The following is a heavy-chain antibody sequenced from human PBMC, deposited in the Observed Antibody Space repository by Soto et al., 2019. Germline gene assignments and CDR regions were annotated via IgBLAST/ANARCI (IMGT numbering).Heavy chain of an antibody. CDR1: GGSISSYY. Sequence: SETLSPTCTVSGGSISSYYWSWIRQPPGKGLGWVGYIYYSGSTNYNPSLKSRVTISVDTSKNQFSLKLSSVTAADPAVYYCARTGSSSPFDYWGQGTLVTVSS. CDR2: IYYSGST. J-gene: IGHJ4*02. V-gene: IGHV4-59*01. D-gene: IGHD6-6*01. CDR3: ARTGSSSPFDY.